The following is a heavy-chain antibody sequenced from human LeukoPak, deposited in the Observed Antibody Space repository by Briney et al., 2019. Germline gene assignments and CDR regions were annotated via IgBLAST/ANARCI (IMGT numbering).Heavy chain of an antibody. CDR1: GYTFTSYG. CDR3: AREGYSSSWYNWFDP. CDR2: ISAYNGNT. D-gene: IGHD6-13*01. V-gene: IGHV1-18*01. Sequence: ASVKVSCKASGYTFTSYGISWVRQAPGQGLEWMGWISAYNGNTNYAQKLQGGVTMTTDTSTSTAYMELRSLRSDDTAVYYCAREGYSSSWYNWFDPWGQGTLVTVSS. J-gene: IGHJ5*02.